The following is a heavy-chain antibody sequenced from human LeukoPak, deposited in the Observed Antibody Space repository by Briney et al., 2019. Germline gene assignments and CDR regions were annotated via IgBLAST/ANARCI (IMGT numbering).Heavy chain of an antibody. V-gene: IGHV1-18*01. CDR2: ISAYNGNT. J-gene: IGHJ4*02. CDR1: GYTFTSCG. D-gene: IGHD3-22*01. Sequence: ASVKVSCKASGYTFTSCGISWVRQAPGQGLEWMGWISAYNGNTNYVQKLQGRVTMTTDTSTSTAYMELRSLRSDDTAVYYCARDPAQRNYYYDSSGYVYFDYWGQGTLVTVSS. CDR3: ARDPAQRNYYYDSSGYVYFDY.